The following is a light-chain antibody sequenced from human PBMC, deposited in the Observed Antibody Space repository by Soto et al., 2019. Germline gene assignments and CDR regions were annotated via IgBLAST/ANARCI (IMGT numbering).Light chain of an antibody. CDR3: SSFAGGDHPVL. CDR2: EVT. CDR1: SSDVGGYNY. J-gene: IGLJ2*01. V-gene: IGLV2-8*01. Sequence: QSALTQPPSAAGSLGQSFTISCTGTSSDVGGYNYVAWHQQHPGQAPKVMIYEVTTRPPGVRDRFSGSKSGNTASLTVSGVQAEDEADYDCSSFAGGDHPVLLGGGTKLTVL.